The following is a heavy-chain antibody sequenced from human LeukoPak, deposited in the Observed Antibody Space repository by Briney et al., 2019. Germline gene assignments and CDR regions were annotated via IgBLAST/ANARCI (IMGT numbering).Heavy chain of an antibody. J-gene: IGHJ4*02. V-gene: IGHV4-59*01. CDR1: GGSIGGYY. Sequence: SETLSLTCTVSGGSIGGYYWVWIRQPPGKGLEWIGDVYYTGSTNYNPSLKSRVTMSVDTSKNHFSLSLRSVTAADTAVYFCARVRGPYSNYYFDYWGQGTLVTVSS. D-gene: IGHD2/OR15-2a*01. CDR3: ARVRGPYSNYYFDY. CDR2: VYYTGST.